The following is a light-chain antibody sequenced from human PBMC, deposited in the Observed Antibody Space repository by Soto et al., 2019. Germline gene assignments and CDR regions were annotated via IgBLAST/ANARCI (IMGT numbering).Light chain of an antibody. CDR1: QGISSY. CDR2: SAS. Sequence: DIQCTQSPCSLSASLGYMFTITCRVSQGISSYLNWYRQKPGKVPKLLIYSASNLQSGVPSRFSGSGSGTEFTLTISSLQPDDCATYYCQQYNSYWTVGQGTKVDIK. CDR3: QQYNSYWT. J-gene: IGKJ1*01. V-gene: IGKV1-27*01.